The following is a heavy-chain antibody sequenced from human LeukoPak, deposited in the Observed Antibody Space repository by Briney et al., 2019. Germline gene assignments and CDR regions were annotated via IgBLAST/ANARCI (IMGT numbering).Heavy chain of an antibody. CDR3: ARGAPSSSPFDP. V-gene: IGHV4-34*01. CDR1: GGSFSGYY. J-gene: IGHJ5*02. D-gene: IGHD6-6*01. Sequence: TSETLSLTCAVYGGSFSGYYWSWIRQPPGKGLEWIGEINHSGSTNYNPSLKSRVTISVDTSKNQFSLKLSSVTAADTAVYYCARGAPSSSPFDPWGQGTLVTVSS. CDR2: INHSGST.